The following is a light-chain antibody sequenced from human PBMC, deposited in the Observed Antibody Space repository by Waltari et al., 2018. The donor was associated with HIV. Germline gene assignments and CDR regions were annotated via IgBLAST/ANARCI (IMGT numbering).Light chain of an antibody. Sequence: DIVMTQSPDSLAVSVGERAHITCRASQSVLNNSNKKSNLAWYQQKVGQPPKILIYWASTRESGVPDRFSGSGSETDFTLTITSLQAEDVAVYYCQQYISVPWTFGQWTKVEIK. CDR3: QQYISVPWT. CDR2: WAS. V-gene: IGKV4-1*01. CDR1: QSVLNNSNKKSN. J-gene: IGKJ1*01.